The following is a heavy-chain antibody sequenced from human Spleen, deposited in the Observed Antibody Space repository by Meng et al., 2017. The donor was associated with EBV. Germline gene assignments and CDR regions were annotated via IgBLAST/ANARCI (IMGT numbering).Heavy chain of an antibody. Sequence: RQLEDSGPGLVKPSETLSLTCTVSGGSISSSSYYWGWIRQPPGKGLEWSGSIYYSGSTYYNPSLKSRVTISVDTSKNQFSLKLSSVTAADTAVYYCARVEMATIGYWGQGTLVTVS. J-gene: IGHJ4*02. CDR2: IYYSGST. D-gene: IGHD5-24*01. CDR1: GGSISSSSYY. V-gene: IGHV4-39*07. CDR3: ARVEMATIGY.